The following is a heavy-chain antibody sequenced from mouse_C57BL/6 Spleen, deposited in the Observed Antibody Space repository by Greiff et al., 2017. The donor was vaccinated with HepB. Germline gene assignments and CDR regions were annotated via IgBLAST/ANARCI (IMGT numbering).Heavy chain of an antibody. V-gene: IGHV5-6*01. CDR2: ISSGGSYT. CDR3: ARQITTVVHWYFDV. D-gene: IGHD1-1*01. J-gene: IGHJ1*03. Sequence: EVHLVESGGDLVKPGGSLKLSCAASGFTFSSYGMSWVRQTPDKRLEWVATISSGGSYTYYPDSVKGRFTISRDNAKNTLYLQMSSLKSEDTAMYYCARQITTVVHWYFDVWGTGTTVTVSS. CDR1: GFTFSSYG.